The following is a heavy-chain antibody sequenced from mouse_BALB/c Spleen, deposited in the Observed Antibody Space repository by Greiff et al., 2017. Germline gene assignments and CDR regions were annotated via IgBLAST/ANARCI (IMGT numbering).Heavy chain of an antibody. J-gene: IGHJ2*01. CDR2: ISYDGSN. CDR1: GYSITSGYY. D-gene: IGHD2-1*01. Sequence: EVKLVESGPGLVKPSQSLSLTCSVTGYSITSGYYWNWIRQFPGNKLEWMGYISYDGSNNYNPSLKNRISITRDTSKNQFFLKLNSVTTEDTATYYCASEGNGNYVFDYWGQGTTLTVSS. V-gene: IGHV3-6*02. CDR3: ASEGNGNYVFDY.